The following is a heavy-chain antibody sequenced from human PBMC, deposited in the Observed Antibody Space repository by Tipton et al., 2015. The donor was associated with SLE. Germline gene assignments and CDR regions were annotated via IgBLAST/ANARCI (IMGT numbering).Heavy chain of an antibody. J-gene: IGHJ6*02. CDR3: ARYPYDSNGNHYYYYFGMDV. D-gene: IGHD3-22*01. V-gene: IGHV4-59*01. Sequence: TLSLTCSVSGGSISSYYWSWIRQPPGRGLEWIGYIYSSGSTAYNPSLKSRVTISVDTSKNQFSLKLSSVTAADTAVYYCARYPYDSNGNHYYYYFGMDVWGQGTTVTVSS. CDR1: GGSISSYY. CDR2: IYSSGST.